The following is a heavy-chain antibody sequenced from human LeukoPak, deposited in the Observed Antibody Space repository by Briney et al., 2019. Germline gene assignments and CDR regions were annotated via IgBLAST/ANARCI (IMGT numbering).Heavy chain of an antibody. D-gene: IGHD3-22*01. Sequence: GGSLRLSCAASGFTFSSYAVSWVRQAPGKGLEWVSAISGSGGSTFYAGSVKGRFTISRDNSKNTVYLRMNSLRAEDTAVYYCAREGDSSGYSYSRYWGQGTLVTVSS. J-gene: IGHJ4*02. V-gene: IGHV3-23*01. CDR1: GFTFSSYA. CDR2: ISGSGGST. CDR3: AREGDSSGYSYSRY.